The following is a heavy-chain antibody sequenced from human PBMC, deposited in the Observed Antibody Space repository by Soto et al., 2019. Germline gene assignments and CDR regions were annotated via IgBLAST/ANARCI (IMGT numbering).Heavy chain of an antibody. D-gene: IGHD3-16*02. CDR2: ICGSDGKT. Sequence: GGPLRLSCAASGFSFGSYALSWDRQAPGKGLEWVSTICGSDGKTFYADSVKGRFSISRDTSQSALYLQMNSLRADDTAMYYCARWSYLYYWGQGSRVTVSS. J-gene: IGHJ1*01. V-gene: IGHV3-23*01. CDR3: ARWSYLYY. CDR1: GFSFGSYA.